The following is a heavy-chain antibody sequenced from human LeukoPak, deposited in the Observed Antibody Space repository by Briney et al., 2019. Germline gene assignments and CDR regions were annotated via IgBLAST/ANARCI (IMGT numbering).Heavy chain of an antibody. Sequence: GGSLRLSCAASGFTVSSNYMSWVRQAPGKGLEWVSVIYSGGSTYYADSVKGRFTISRDNSKNTLYLQMNSLRAEDTAVYYCARDRREVAAAGPWGYYYYYYMDVWGKGTTVTISS. J-gene: IGHJ6*03. D-gene: IGHD6-13*01. CDR2: IYSGGST. CDR1: GFTVSSNY. V-gene: IGHV3-66*02. CDR3: ARDRREVAAAGPWGYYYYYYMDV.